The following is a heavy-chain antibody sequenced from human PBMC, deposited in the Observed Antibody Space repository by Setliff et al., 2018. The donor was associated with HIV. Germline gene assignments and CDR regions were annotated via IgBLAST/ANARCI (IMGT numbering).Heavy chain of an antibody. J-gene: IGHJ3*02. D-gene: IGHD3-3*01. CDR3: ARGAFDDGCGFGAFDI. CDR2: IFSIGDT. Sequence: SETLSLTCSVSGASLRASESSWDFIRQSPGKGLEWIASIFSIGDTYYNPALRSRGTVSLDTSKNEFSLRLTSVTAADTAMYFCARGAFDDGCGFGAFDIWGQGTMVTVSS. CDR1: GASLRASESS. V-gene: IGHV4-39*07.